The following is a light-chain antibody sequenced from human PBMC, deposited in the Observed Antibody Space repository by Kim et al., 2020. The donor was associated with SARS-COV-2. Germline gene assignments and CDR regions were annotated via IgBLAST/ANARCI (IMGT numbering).Light chain of an antibody. CDR3: QQYNRYWA. Sequence: DIQMTQSPSTLSASVGDRVTITCRASQSIRNWLAWYQQKPGKAPKLLIYHASTLNRGVPSRFSGRGSGTEFTLTIGGLQSDDFGTYYCQQYNRYWAFGQGTKGDIK. CDR2: HAS. J-gene: IGKJ1*01. CDR1: QSIRNW. V-gene: IGKV1-5*01.